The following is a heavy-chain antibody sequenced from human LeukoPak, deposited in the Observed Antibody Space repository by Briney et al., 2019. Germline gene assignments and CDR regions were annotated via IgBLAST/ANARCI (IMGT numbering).Heavy chain of an antibody. CDR2: IKQDGSEK. J-gene: IGHJ4*02. CDR1: GFTFNNYW. CDR3: ARDSARGGTMDY. Sequence: GGSLRLSCAASGFTFNNYWMSWVRQAAGKGLEWVANIKQDGSEKYYVASVKGRFTISRDNAKNSLYLQMNSLRAEDTAVYYCARDSARGGTMDYWGQGTLVTVSS. D-gene: IGHD2-15*01. V-gene: IGHV3-7*01.